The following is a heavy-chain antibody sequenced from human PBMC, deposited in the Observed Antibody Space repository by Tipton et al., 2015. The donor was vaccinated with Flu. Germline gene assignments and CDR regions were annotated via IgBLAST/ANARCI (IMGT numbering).Heavy chain of an antibody. CDR3: ARQVDSATDYFDL. J-gene: IGHJ5*02. CDR2: IYTGGST. V-gene: IGHV3-66*04. D-gene: IGHD2-15*01. CDR1: GLTVSSNY. Sequence: LSLTCAASGLTVSSNYISWVRQAPGKGLQWVSVIYTGGSTYYIPSVRGRFTVSKDNSKNTVYLQMNSLRAEDTALYYCARQVDSATDYFDLWGQGTLVTVSS.